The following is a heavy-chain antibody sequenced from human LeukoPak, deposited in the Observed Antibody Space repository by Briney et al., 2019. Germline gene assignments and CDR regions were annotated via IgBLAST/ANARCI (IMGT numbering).Heavy chain of an antibody. V-gene: IGHV1-2*06. D-gene: IGHD3-22*01. Sequence: GASVKVSCKASGYTFTDYYLHWVRQAPGQRLEWMGRIYPNSGGTNYAQKFQGRVTMTRDTSISTAYMELSRLRSDDTAVYYCAKYTIVVVWGQGTLVTVSS. J-gene: IGHJ4*02. CDR3: AKYTIVVV. CDR1: GYTFTDYY. CDR2: IYPNSGGT.